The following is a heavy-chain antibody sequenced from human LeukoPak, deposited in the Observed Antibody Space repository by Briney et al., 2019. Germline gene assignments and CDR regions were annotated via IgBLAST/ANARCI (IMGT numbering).Heavy chain of an antibody. Sequence: PSETLSLTCTVSGGLISGSYWSWIRQPAGKGLEWIGRIHSDGTTNHNLSLRSRVTMSVDRSKNQFSLDLTFVTAADTAVYYCARYGYYYDSSGLGFFDLWGRGSLVTVSS. CDR3: ARYGYYYDSSGLGFFDL. J-gene: IGHJ2*01. CDR1: GGLISGSY. CDR2: IHSDGTT. D-gene: IGHD3-22*01. V-gene: IGHV4-4*07.